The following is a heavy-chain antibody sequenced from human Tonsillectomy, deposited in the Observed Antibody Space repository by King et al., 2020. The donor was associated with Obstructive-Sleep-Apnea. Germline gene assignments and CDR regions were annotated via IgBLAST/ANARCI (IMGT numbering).Heavy chain of an antibody. CDR3: ARGTAMGSDY. D-gene: IGHD5-18*01. J-gene: IGHJ4*02. CDR2: IYYSGST. V-gene: IGHV4-31*03. CDR1: GGSISSGGYN. Sequence: QLQESGPGLVKPSQTLSLTCSVSGGSISSGGYNWNWIRQHPGKGLEWIGNIYYSGSTYYNPSLKSRLTISVEPSKNQFSLKLSSVTAADTAVYYCARGTAMGSDYWGQGTLVTVSS.